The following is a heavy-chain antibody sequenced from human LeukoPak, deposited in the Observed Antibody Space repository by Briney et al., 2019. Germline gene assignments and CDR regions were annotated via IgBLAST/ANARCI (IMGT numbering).Heavy chain of an antibody. CDR1: GFTFSSYS. Sequence: PGGSLRLSCAASGFTFSSYSMNWVRQAPGKGLEWVSSISSSSSYIYYADSVKGRFTISRDNAKNSLYLQMNSLRAEDTAVYYCASLKIATAFFDLWGRGTLVTVSS. D-gene: IGHD6-13*01. CDR3: ASLKIATAFFDL. J-gene: IGHJ2*01. V-gene: IGHV3-21*01. CDR2: ISSSSSYI.